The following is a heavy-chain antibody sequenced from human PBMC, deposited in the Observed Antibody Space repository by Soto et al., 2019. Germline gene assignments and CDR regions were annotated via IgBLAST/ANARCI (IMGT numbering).Heavy chain of an antibody. D-gene: IGHD2-15*01. CDR2: IDPSDSYT. CDR1: GYSFTSYW. Sequence: GESLKISCKGSGYSFTSYWISWVRQMPGKGLEWMGRIDPSDSYTNYSPSFQGHVTISADKSISTAYLQWSSLKASDTAMYYCARIGIVVVVYYYYYGMDVWGQATTVTVSS. V-gene: IGHV5-10-1*01. CDR3: ARIGIVVVVYYYYYGMDV. J-gene: IGHJ6*02.